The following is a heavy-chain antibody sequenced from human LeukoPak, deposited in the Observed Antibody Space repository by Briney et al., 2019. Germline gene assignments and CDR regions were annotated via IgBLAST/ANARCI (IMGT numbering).Heavy chain of an antibody. Sequence: KTGGSLRLSCAASGFTFSSYSMNWVRQAPGKGLEWVSSISSSSSYIYYADSVKGRFTISRDNAKNSLYLQMNSLRAEDTAVYYCARRTGGWFDPWGQGTLVTVSS. CDR3: ARRTGGWFDP. CDR1: GFTFSSYS. J-gene: IGHJ5*02. V-gene: IGHV3-21*01. CDR2: ISSSSSYI. D-gene: IGHD1-14*01.